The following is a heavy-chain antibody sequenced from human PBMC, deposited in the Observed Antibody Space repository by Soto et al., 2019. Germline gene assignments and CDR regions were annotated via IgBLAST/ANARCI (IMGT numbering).Heavy chain of an antibody. J-gene: IGHJ4*02. Sequence: SETLSLTCTVPGGSMRSDDYYWSWIRQPPGKGLEWIGYIYHSGTTYYNPSLQSRVSISLDTSKNQFSLKLSSVTAADTAVYYCARVRAYSYGYEDYWGQGTLVTVSS. CDR1: GGSMRSDDYY. CDR2: IYHSGTT. CDR3: ARVRAYSYGYEDY. V-gene: IGHV4-30-4*01. D-gene: IGHD5-18*01.